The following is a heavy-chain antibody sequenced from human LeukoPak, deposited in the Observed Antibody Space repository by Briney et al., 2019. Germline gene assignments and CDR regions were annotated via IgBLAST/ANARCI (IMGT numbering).Heavy chain of an antibody. Sequence: SVKVSCKASGGTFSSYAISWVRQAPGQGLEWMGGIIPIFGTANYAQKFQGRVMITTDESTSTAYMELSSLRSEDTAVYYCARGTSGVVVPAAMAHYYYYYMDVWGKGTTVTVSS. D-gene: IGHD2-2*01. CDR1: GGTFSSYA. J-gene: IGHJ6*03. V-gene: IGHV1-69*05. CDR3: ARGTSGVVVPAAMAHYYYYYMDV. CDR2: IIPIFGTA.